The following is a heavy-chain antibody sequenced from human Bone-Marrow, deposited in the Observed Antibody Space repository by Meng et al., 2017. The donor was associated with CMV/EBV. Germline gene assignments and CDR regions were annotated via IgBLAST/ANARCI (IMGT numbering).Heavy chain of an antibody. V-gene: IGHV4-59*01. CDR1: MDSHRSDY. CDR3: ARATTLVRGYVVPYYYVMDA. J-gene: IGHJ6*02. D-gene: IGHD3-10*01. Sequence: SETLSLTCTVSMDSHRSDYWSWVRLPPGKGLEWIAYIYRSGTTNYNPSLKSRVSISLDKSNNRLSLELESVTAADTAIYYCARATTLVRGYVVPYYYVMDAWGQGTTVTVSS. CDR2: IYRSGTT.